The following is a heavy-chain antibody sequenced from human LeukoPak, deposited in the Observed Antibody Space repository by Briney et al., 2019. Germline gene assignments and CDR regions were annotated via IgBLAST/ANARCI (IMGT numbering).Heavy chain of an antibody. D-gene: IGHD1-26*01. Sequence: ASVKVSCKVSGYTLTELSMHWVRQAPGKGLEWMGGFDPEDGETIYAQKFQGRVTMTEDTSIDTAYMELSSLRSEDTAVYYCATSSQWELLVGYFDYWGQGTLVTVSS. J-gene: IGHJ4*02. CDR1: GYTLTELS. V-gene: IGHV1-24*01. CDR3: ATSSQWELLVGYFDY. CDR2: FDPEDGET.